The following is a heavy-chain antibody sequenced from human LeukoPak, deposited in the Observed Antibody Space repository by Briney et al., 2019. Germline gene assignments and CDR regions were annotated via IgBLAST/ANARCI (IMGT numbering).Heavy chain of an antibody. CDR1: GYTFTSYG. J-gene: IGHJ4*02. D-gene: IGHD3-22*01. CDR3: ARDPNSWIWSLDSSGYHY. V-gene: IGHV1-18*01. Sequence: ASVKASCKASGYTFTSYGISWVRQAPGQGLEWMGWSSTYNGNTNYAQKLQDRVTMTTDTSTNTAYMELRSLRSDDTAVYYCARDPNSWIWSLDSSGYHYWGQGTLVTVSS. CDR2: SSTYNGNT.